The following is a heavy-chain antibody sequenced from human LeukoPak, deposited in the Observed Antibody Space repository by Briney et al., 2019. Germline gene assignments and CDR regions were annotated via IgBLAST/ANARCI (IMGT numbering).Heavy chain of an antibody. V-gene: IGHV4-59*08. Sequence: SETLSLTCTVSGGSVSSYYWSWIRLPPGQGLEWIGYIYYIGSTNYNPSLKSRVTISVDRSKNQFSLKLSSVTAADTAVYYCARHLAVAATGFDYWGQGALVTVSS. CDR1: GGSVSSYY. D-gene: IGHD2-15*01. J-gene: IGHJ4*02. CDR2: IYYIGST. CDR3: ARHLAVAATGFDY.